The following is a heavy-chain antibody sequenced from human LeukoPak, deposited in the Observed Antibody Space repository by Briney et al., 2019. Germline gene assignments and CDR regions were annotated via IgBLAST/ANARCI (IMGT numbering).Heavy chain of an antibody. CDR2: IKQDGGVK. CDR1: GFTFSSYG. Sequence: PGGSLRLSCIVSGFTFSSYGMHWVRRAPGKGLEWVANIKQDGGVKNYVDSVKGRFTISRDNAKNSLYLQMNSLRVEDTAIYYCARDVRGFGEFDYWGQGTLVTVSS. V-gene: IGHV3-7*03. D-gene: IGHD3-10*01. J-gene: IGHJ4*02. CDR3: ARDVRGFGEFDY.